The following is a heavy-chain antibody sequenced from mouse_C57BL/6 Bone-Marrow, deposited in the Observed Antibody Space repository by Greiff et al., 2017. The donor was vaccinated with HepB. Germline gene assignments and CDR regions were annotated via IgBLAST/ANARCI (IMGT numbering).Heavy chain of an antibody. CDR2: IWSGGST. D-gene: IGHD2-4*01. CDR3: ASYYDYDVWYFDV. J-gene: IGHJ1*03. V-gene: IGHV2-2*01. CDR1: GFSLTSYG. Sequence: QVQLKQSGPGLVQPSQSLSITCTVSGFSLTSYGVHWVRQSPGKGLEWLGVIWSGGSTDYNAAFISRLSISKDNSKSQVFFKMNSLQADDTAIYYCASYYDYDVWYFDVWGTGTTVTVSS.